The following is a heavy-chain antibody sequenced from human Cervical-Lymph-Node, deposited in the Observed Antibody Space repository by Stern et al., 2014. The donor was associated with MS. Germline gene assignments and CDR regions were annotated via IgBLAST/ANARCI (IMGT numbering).Heavy chain of an antibody. CDR1: GGSISSYY. V-gene: IGHV4-59*08. CDR2: VHYRGTT. CDR3: AGSGTYYPDY. J-gene: IGHJ4*02. Sequence: VQLVESGPGLVKPSGTLSLTCSVSGGSISSYYWNWIRQPPGKGLEWIANVHYRGTTNYNPSLKSRVTILLDTSMNKITLKPTSVTAADTAVYYCAGSGTYYPDYWGQGILVTVSS. D-gene: IGHD3-3*01.